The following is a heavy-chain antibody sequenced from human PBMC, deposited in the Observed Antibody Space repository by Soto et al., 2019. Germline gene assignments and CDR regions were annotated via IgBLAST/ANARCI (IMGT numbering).Heavy chain of an antibody. Sequence: QVQLVESGGGVVQPGRSLRLSCAASGFTFSTHGMHWVRQAPGKGLEWVAIIWYDGSNTYYADSVKGRFTISRDNSKNPLYLQMNSLRAEDTAVYYCAQSGSYHSADYWGQGILVTVSS. D-gene: IGHD1-26*01. CDR1: GFTFSTHG. J-gene: IGHJ4*02. CDR3: AQSGSYHSADY. CDR2: IWYDGSNT. V-gene: IGHV3-33*01.